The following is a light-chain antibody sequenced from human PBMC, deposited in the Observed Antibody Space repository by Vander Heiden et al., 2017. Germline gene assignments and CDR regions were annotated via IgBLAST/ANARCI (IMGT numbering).Light chain of an antibody. Sequence: DIQLTQSPSFLSASVGDRVTITCRASQGISSYLAWYQQKPGKAPKLLIYAASTLQSGVPSRFSGSGSGTEFTLTLSSLQPEDFSTHYYHQLNSYPFTFGRGTKVDIK. CDR3: HQLNSYPFT. CDR1: QGISSY. V-gene: IGKV1-9*01. CDR2: AAS. J-gene: IGKJ3*01.